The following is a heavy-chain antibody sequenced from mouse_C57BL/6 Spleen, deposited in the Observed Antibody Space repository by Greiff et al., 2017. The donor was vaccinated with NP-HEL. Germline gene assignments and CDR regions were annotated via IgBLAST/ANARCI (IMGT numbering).Heavy chain of an antibody. J-gene: IGHJ2*01. Sequence: EVQRVESGGGLVKPGGSLKLSCAASGFTFSDYGMHWVRQAPEKGLEWVAYISSGSSTIYYADTVKGRFTISRDNAKNTLFLQMTSLRAEDTAMYYCERGGIYYGNYGGDYWGQGTTLTVSS. CDR3: ERGGIYYGNYGGDY. CDR2: ISSGSSTI. CDR1: GFTFSDYG. V-gene: IGHV5-17*01. D-gene: IGHD2-1*01.